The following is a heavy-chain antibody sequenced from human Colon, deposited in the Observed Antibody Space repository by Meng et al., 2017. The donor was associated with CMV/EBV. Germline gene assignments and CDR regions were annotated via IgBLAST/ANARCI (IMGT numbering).Heavy chain of an antibody. CDR1: VCFFSDQY. V-gene: IGHV3-11*05. J-gene: IGHJ4*02. Sequence: CATVVCFFSDQYTSWMRQAQGKGVACILYLSGSGRGYPTNYADSVKGRFTISSDNTKNLPYLQLDSLRDDDTAVYYCSRDPRTLDWWGQGTLVTVSS. CDR2: LSGSGRGYPT. CDR3: SRDPRTLDW.